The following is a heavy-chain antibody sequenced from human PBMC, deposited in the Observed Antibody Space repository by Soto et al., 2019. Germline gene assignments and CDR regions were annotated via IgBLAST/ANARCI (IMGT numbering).Heavy chain of an antibody. CDR1: GFTFSSYA. CDR2: ISGSGGST. J-gene: IGHJ3*02. Sequence: GGSLRLSCAASGFTFSSYAMSWVRQAPGKGLEWVSAISGSGGSTYYADSVKGRFTISRDNSKNTLYLQMNSLRAEDTAVYYCARDEESYSYAFDIWGQGTMVTVSS. D-gene: IGHD1-26*01. CDR3: ARDEESYSYAFDI. V-gene: IGHV3-23*01.